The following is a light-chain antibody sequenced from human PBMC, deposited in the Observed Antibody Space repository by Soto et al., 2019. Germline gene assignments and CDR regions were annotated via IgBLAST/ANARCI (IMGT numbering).Light chain of an antibody. Sequence: QSVLTQPPSVSGAPGQRVTISCTGNSSNIGAGYDVHWYQQLPGTAPKLLIYGNSNRPSGVPDRFSGSKSGTSASLAITGLQAEDEADYYCQSYDSSSVVFGGGTKLTVL. CDR1: SSNIGAGYD. V-gene: IGLV1-40*01. CDR2: GNS. J-gene: IGLJ2*01. CDR3: QSYDSSSVV.